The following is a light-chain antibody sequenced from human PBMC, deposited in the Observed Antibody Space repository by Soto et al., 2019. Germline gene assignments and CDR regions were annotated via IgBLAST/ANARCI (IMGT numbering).Light chain of an antibody. CDR3: SSYTRSSTLV. Sequence: QSALTQPASVSGSPGQSITISCTGTSSDVGGYNYVSWYQQHPGKAPKLMIYDVSNRPSGVSNRFSGSKSGNTASLTISGIQAEDDAYYYCSSYTRSSTLVFGGGTKVTVL. CDR1: SSDVGGYNY. CDR2: DVS. J-gene: IGLJ3*02. V-gene: IGLV2-14*01.